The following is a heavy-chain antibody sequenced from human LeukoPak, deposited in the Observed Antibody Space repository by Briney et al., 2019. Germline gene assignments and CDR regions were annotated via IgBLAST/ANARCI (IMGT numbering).Heavy chain of an antibody. D-gene: IGHD2-2*01. CDR3: AREYQLLSPFDY. CDR1: GYTFTSYG. Sequence: ASVKVSCKASGYTFTSYGISWVRQAPGQGLEWMGWISAYNGNTNYAQKLQGRVTMTTDTSTGTAYMELRSLRSDDTAVYYCAREYQLLSPFDYWGQGTLVTVSS. CDR2: ISAYNGNT. V-gene: IGHV1-18*04. J-gene: IGHJ4*02.